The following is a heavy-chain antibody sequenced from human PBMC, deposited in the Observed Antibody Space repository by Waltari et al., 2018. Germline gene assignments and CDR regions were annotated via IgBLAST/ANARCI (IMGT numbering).Heavy chain of an antibody. CDR1: GFTFSSYA. Sequence: QVQLVESGGGVVQPGRSLRLSCAASGFTFSSYAMHWVRQAPGKGLEWVAVISDDGGNKYYADSVKGRFTISRDNSKNTLYLQMNSLRAEDTAVYYCARDSDFWSGYYDAFDIWGQGTMVTVSS. D-gene: IGHD3-3*01. V-gene: IGHV3-30-3*01. CDR3: ARDSDFWSGYYDAFDI. CDR2: ISDDGGNK. J-gene: IGHJ3*02.